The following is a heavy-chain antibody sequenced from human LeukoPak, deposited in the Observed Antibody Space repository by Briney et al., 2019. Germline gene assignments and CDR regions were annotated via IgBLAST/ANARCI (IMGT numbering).Heavy chain of an antibody. CDR2: IANDGSIA. Sequence: GRSLRLSCAASGFTFSSYVMHWVRQAPGKGLEWVAAIANDGSIAGYGDSVRGRFTISRDQSKNTLHLQMNSLRAEDTAVYYCAGTGPRDYYYYYGMDVWGQGTTVTVSS. D-gene: IGHD1-7*01. V-gene: IGHV3-30*07. CDR3: AGTGPRDYYYYYGMDV. J-gene: IGHJ6*02. CDR1: GFTFSSYV.